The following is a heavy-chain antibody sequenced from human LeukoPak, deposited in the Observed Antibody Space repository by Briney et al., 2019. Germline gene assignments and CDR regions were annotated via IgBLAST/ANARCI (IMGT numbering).Heavy chain of an antibody. D-gene: IGHD3-22*01. V-gene: IGHV3-33*08. CDR1: GFTFRDLY. J-gene: IGHJ4*02. CDR3: ARDRLNYYDSSRYFDY. CDR2: IWYDGSNK. Sequence: GGSLRLSCAASGFTFRDLYMGWVRQAPGKGLEWVAVIWYDGSNKYYADSVKGRFTISRDNSKNTLYLQMNSLRAEDTAVYYCARDRLNYYDSSRYFDYWGQGTLVTVSS.